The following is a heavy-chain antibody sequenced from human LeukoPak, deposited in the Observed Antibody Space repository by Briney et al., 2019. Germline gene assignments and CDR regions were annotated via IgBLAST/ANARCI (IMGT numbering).Heavy chain of an antibody. Sequence: GASVKVSCKASGYTFTSYGISWVRQAPGQGLEWMGWISAYNGNTNYAQNLQGRVTMTRDTSTSTVYMDLRSLRSEDTAVYYCARDTIWGRGSYLDVWGRGTLVTVSS. CDR1: GYTFTSYG. J-gene: IGHJ2*01. CDR2: ISAYNGNT. CDR3: ARDTIWGRGSYLDV. V-gene: IGHV1-18*01. D-gene: IGHD3-10*01.